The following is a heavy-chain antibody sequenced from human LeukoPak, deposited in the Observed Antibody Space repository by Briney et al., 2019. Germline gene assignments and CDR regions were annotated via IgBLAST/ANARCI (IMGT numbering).Heavy chain of an antibody. V-gene: IGHV4-34*01. Sequence: SETLSLTCAVYGGSFSGYYWSWIRQPPGKGLEWIGEINHSGSTNYNPSLKSRVTISVDTSKNQFSLKLSSVTAADTAVYYCARGMGYGLLWSGELTAFDYWGQGILVTVSS. CDR2: INHSGST. CDR1: GGSFSGYY. D-gene: IGHD3-10*01. CDR3: ARGMGYGLLWSGELTAFDY. J-gene: IGHJ4*02.